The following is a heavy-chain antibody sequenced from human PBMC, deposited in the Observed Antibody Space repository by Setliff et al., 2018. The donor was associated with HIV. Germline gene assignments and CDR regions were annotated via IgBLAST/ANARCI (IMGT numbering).Heavy chain of an antibody. Sequence: ASVKVSCKASGYVFSSYAMHWVRQAAGQRPEWMGWINAGNGSTKYSQSFQGRVTITSDTSANIVYMELSSLTSEDTAVYFCARGSFHAVGDMYFSYFHMDVWGQGTMVTVSS. CDR2: INAGNGST. J-gene: IGHJ6*02. CDR1: GYVFSSYA. CDR3: ARGSFHAVGDMYFSYFHMDV. V-gene: IGHV1-3*01. D-gene: IGHD6-19*01.